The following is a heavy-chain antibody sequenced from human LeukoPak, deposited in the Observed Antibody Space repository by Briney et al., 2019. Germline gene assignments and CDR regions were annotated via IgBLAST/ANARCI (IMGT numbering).Heavy chain of an antibody. D-gene: IGHD3-22*01. V-gene: IGHV3-33*01. CDR3: ARDPEIITMIVSPTGSYGMDV. Sequence: GGSLRLSCAASGHTFSSYGMHWVRQAPGKGLEWVAVIWYDGSNKYYADSVKGRFTISRDNSKNTLYLQMNSLRAEDTAVYYCARDPEIITMIVSPTGSYGMDVWGQGTTVTVSS. J-gene: IGHJ6*02. CDR2: IWYDGSNK. CDR1: GHTFSSYG.